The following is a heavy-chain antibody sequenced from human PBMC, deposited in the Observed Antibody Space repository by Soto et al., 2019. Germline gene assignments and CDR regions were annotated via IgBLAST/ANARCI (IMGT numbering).Heavy chain of an antibody. CDR1: GFTFSSYA. D-gene: IGHD2-15*01. Sequence: QVQLVESGGGVVQPGRSLRLSCAASGFTFSSYAMHWVRQAPGKGLEWVAVISYDGSNKYYADSVKGRFTISRDNSKNTLYLEMNRLRAEDTAVYYRATSLILVVVAATPGEYFQHWGQGTLVTVSS. J-gene: IGHJ1*01. V-gene: IGHV3-30-3*01. CDR2: ISYDGSNK. CDR3: ATSLILVVVAATPGEYFQH.